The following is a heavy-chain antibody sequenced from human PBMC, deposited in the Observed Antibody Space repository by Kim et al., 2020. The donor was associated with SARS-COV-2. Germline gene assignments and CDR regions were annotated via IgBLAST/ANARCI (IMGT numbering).Heavy chain of an antibody. J-gene: IGHJ4*02. CDR2: IKQDGSEK. V-gene: IGHV3-7*03. Sequence: GGSLRLSCAVSRFTFRNFCMSWVRQAPGKGLEWVANIKQDGSEKHYVDSFKGRFTISRANAKNSLYLQMNSLRAEDTALCYCPRDSQVVHQHLARAFFGFVSPQKIDSWGQGTLVTVSS. CDR3: PRDSQVVHQHLARAFFGFVSPQKIDS. CDR1: RFTFRNFC. D-gene: IGHD6-13*01.